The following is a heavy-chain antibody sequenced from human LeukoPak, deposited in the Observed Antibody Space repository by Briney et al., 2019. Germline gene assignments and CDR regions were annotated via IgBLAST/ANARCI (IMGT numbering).Heavy chain of an antibody. Sequence: GGSLRLSCAASGFTFSSYAMSWVRQAPGKGLEWVSAISGSGGSTYYADSVKGRFTISRDNSKYTLYLQMNSLRAEDTAVYYCAARWGYSSGDYWGQGTLVTVSS. CDR2: ISGSGGST. CDR1: GFTFSSYA. CDR3: AARWGYSSGDY. V-gene: IGHV3-23*01. D-gene: IGHD3-22*01. J-gene: IGHJ4*02.